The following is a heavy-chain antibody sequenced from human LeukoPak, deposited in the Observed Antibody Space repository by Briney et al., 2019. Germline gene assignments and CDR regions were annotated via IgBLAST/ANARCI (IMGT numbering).Heavy chain of an antibody. CDR2: IKQDGSQK. J-gene: IGHJ4*02. D-gene: IGHD3/OR15-3a*01. CDR3: VSSWTIGY. V-gene: IGHV3-7*01. CDR1: GFTFSTYW. Sequence: PGGSLRLSCAASGFTFSTYWMNWVRQAQGKGLEWVANIKQDGSQKNYVDSVKGRFTTSRDNAKNSLYLQMDSLRVEDTAVYYCVSSWTIGYWGQGTLVTVSS.